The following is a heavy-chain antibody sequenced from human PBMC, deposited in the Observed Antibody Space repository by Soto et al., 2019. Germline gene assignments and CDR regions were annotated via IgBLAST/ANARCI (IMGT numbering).Heavy chain of an antibody. J-gene: IGHJ6*02. CDR3: ARGWLLGNYYYYGMDV. CDR2: INHSGST. D-gene: IGHD3-22*01. Sequence: PSETLSLTCAVYGGSFSGYYWSWIRQPPGKGLEWIGEINHSGSTNYNPSLKSRVTISVDTSKNQFSLKLSSVTAADTAVYYCARGWLLGNYYYYGMDVWGQGTTVTVSS. CDR1: GGSFSGYY. V-gene: IGHV4-34*01.